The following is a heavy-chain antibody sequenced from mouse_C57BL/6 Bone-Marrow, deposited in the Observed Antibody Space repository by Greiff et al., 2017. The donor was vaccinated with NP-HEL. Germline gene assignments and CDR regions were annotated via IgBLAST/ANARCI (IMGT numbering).Heavy chain of an antibody. CDR3: ARDVYAMDY. V-gene: IGHV7-1*01. CDR2: SRNKANDYTT. J-gene: IGHJ4*01. CDR1: GFTFSDFY. Sequence: EVMLVDSGGGLVQSGRSLRLSCATSGFTFSDFYMEWVRQAPGKGLEWIAASRNKANDYTTEYSASVKGRFIVSRDTSQSILYLQMNALRAEDTAIYYCARDVYAMDYWGQGTSVTVSS.